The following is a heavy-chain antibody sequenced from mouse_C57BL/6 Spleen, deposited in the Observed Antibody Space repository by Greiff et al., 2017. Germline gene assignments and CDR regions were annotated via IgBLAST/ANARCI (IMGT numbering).Heavy chain of an antibody. Sequence: QVQLQQSGAELVKPGASVKLSCKASGYTFTSYWMHWVKQRPGQGLEWIGMIHPNSGSTNYNEKFKSKATLTVDKSSSTAYMQLSSLTSEDSAVYYCARGYDGYYEGFYAMDYWGQGTSVTVSS. CDR2: IHPNSGST. CDR3: ARGYDGYYEGFYAMDY. CDR1: GYTFTSYW. V-gene: IGHV1-64*01. D-gene: IGHD2-3*01. J-gene: IGHJ4*01.